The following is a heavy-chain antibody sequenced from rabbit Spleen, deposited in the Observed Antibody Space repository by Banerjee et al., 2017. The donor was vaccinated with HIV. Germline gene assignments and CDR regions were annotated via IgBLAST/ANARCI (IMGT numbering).Heavy chain of an antibody. V-gene: IGHV1S45*01. CDR1: GIDFNTYG. D-gene: IGHD8-1*01. CDR3: ARIDSISYYADL. Sequence: QQQVEESGGGLVKPGGTLTLTCKASGIDFNTYGIAWVHQAPGKGLEWIAYIYPYYGATAYANWAKGRFTISKTSSTTVTLQMTSLTDADTATYFCARIDSISYYADLWGPGTLVTVS. CDR2: IYPYYGAT. J-gene: IGHJ4*01.